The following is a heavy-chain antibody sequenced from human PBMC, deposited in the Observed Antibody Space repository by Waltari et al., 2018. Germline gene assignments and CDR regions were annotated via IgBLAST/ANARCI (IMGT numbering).Heavy chain of an antibody. V-gene: IGHV6-1*01. Sequence: QVQLQQSGPGLVKPSQTLSLTCAISGDSVSGNSAAWNWIRQSPSRGLEWLGRTYHRSKWYNDYAVTVKSRIIINPDTSKNQFSLHLNSVTPEDTAVYYCARGGVSYYDILTGYFDDSYGMDVWGQGTTVTVSS. CDR3: ARGGVSYYDILTGYFDDSYGMDV. D-gene: IGHD3-9*01. CDR2: TYHRSKWYN. CDR1: GDSVSGNSAA. J-gene: IGHJ6*02.